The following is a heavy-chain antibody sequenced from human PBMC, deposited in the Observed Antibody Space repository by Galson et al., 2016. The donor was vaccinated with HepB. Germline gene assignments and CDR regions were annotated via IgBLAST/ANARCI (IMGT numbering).Heavy chain of an antibody. CDR1: EFTFGVYS. CDR2: ISSSSGYV. D-gene: IGHD2-2*02. V-gene: IGHV3-21*01. Sequence: SLRLSCAASEFTFGVYSMHWVRQAPGKGLEWVSSISSSSGYVYYADSVRGRFTISRDNATNSLSLQMNSLRAEDTAVYFCARGIGYLNNINCYTSFGHWGQGTLVTVSP. J-gene: IGHJ5*02. CDR3: ARGIGYLNNINCYTSFGH.